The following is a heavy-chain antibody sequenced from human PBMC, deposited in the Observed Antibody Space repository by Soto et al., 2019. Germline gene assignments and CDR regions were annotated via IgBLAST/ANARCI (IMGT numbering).Heavy chain of an antibody. V-gene: IGHV4-34*01. CDR1: GGSFSGYY. Sequence: SETLSLTCAVYGGSFSGYYWSWIRQPPGKGLEWIGEINHSGSTNYNPSLKSRVTISVDTSKNQFSLKLSSVTAADTAVYYCARGARVFYYGSGSSLRPLDYWGQGTLVTVSS. CDR2: INHSGST. D-gene: IGHD3-10*01. CDR3: ARGARVFYYGSGSSLRPLDY. J-gene: IGHJ4*02.